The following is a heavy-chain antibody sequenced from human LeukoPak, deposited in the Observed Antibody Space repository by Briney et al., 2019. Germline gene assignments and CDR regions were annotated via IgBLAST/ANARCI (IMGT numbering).Heavy chain of an antibody. CDR2: ISAYNGNT. Sequence: GASVKVSCKASGYTFTSYGISWVRQAPGQGLEWMGWISAYNGNTNYAQKFQGRVTMTRNTSISTAYMELSSLRSEDTAVYYCARGPFTIFGVVIIYYYYGMDVWGQGTTVTVSS. V-gene: IGHV1-18*01. CDR3: ARGPFTIFGVVIIYYYYGMDV. CDR1: GYTFTSYG. J-gene: IGHJ6*02. D-gene: IGHD3-3*01.